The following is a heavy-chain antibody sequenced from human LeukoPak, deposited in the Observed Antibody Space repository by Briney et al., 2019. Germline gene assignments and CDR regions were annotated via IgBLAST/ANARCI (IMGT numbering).Heavy chain of an antibody. CDR1: GFTFSSYE. CDR3: ARDRAGYYDSSGPRPYYYYMDV. V-gene: IGHV3-48*03. CDR2: ISSSGSTI. D-gene: IGHD3-22*01. J-gene: IGHJ6*03. Sequence: GGSLRLSCAASGFTFSSYEMNWVRQAPGKGLEWVSYISSSGSTIYYADSVKGRFTISRDNAKNSLYLQMNSLRAEDTAVYYCARDRAGYYDSSGPRPYYYYMDVWGKGTTVTISS.